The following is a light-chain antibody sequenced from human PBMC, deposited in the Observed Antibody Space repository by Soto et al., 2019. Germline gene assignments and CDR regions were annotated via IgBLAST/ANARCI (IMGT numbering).Light chain of an antibody. CDR1: QYVGTR. J-gene: IGKJ1*01. Sequence: EIVLTQSPATLSSSLGETATLSCRASQYVGTRLAWYQHKPGQAHRLLIYYTSNRATGIQARFSGSGSGTDFTLTITSLAPEDFAIYYCYPRQSWPRTFGQGTKVDIK. CDR2: YTS. CDR3: YPRQSWPRT. V-gene: IGKV3-11*01.